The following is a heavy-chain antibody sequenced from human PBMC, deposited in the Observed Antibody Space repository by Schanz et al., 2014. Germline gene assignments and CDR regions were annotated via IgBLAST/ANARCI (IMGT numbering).Heavy chain of an antibody. J-gene: IGHJ6*02. CDR3: ARARYGLDV. CDR2: IKQDESER. CDR1: GFAFSDYG. V-gene: IGHV3-7*01. Sequence: VQLVESGGGVVQPGKSLRLSCAASGFAFSDYGMHWVRQAPGKGLEWVANIKQDESERSYVDSVKGRFTISRDNAKNSLYLQMNSLRAEDTAVYYCARARYGLDVWGQGTTVTVSS.